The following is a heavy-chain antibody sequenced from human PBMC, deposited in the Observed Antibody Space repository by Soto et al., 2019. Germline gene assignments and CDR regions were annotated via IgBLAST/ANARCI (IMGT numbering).Heavy chain of an antibody. Sequence: PGGSLRLSCEASGFTFNNHGIHWVRQAPGKGLEWVAIIRSDGPHTTYADSAKGRFTISRDNSKKSLYLQMNSLRAEDTAVYYCAKSSYCSGGSCYLYNWSDTWG. V-gene: IGHV3-33*03. CDR3: AKSSYCSGGSCYLYNWSDT. J-gene: IGHJ5*01. CDR1: GFTFNNHG. D-gene: IGHD2-15*01. CDR2: IRSDGPHT.